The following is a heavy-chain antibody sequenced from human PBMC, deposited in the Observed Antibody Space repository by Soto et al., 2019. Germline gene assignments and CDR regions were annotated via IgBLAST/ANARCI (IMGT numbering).Heavy chain of an antibody. CDR2: IIPIFGTA. Sequence: SVKVSCKASGGTFSSYAISWVRQAPGQGLEWMGGIIPIFGTANYAQKFQGRVTITADKSTSTAYMELSSLRSEDTAVYYCARGRIGSSGSYGMDVWGQGTTVTVSS. V-gene: IGHV1-69*06. CDR3: ARGRIGSSGSYGMDV. CDR1: GGTFSSYA. D-gene: IGHD6-6*01. J-gene: IGHJ6*02.